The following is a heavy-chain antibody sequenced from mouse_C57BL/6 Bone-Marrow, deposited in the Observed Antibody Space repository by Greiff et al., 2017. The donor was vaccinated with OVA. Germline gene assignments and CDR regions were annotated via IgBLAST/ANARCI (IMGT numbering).Heavy chain of an antibody. CDR2: IDPSDSYT. V-gene: IGHV1-50*01. CDR1: GYTFTSYL. Sequence: VKPGASVKLSCKASGYTFTSYLMQWVKQRPGQGLEWIGEIDPSDSYTNYNQKFKGKATLTVDTSSSTAYMQLSSLTSEDSAVYYCASAVFAYWGQGTLVTVSA. J-gene: IGHJ3*01. CDR3: ASAVFAY.